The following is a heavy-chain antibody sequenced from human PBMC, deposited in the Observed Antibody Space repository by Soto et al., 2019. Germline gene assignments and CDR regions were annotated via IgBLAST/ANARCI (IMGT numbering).Heavy chain of an antibody. J-gene: IGHJ6*02. CDR2: IYSGGST. CDR3: AREWWSCSSTSCYAGAGPYYYYGMDV. Sequence: PGGSLRLSCAASGFTVSSNYMSWVRQAPGKGLEWVSVIYSGGSTYYADSVKGRFAISRDNSKNTLYLQMNSLRAEDTAVYYCAREWWSCSSTSCYAGAGPYYYYGMDVWGQGTTVTVSS. CDR1: GFTVSSNY. V-gene: IGHV3-66*01. D-gene: IGHD2-2*01.